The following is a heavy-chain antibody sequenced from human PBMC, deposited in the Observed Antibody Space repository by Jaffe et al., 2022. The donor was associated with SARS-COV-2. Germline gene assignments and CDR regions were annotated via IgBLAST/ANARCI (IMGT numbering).Heavy chain of an antibody. CDR2: TYYRSKWYN. V-gene: IGHV6-1*01. Sequence: QVQLQQSGPGLVKPSQTLSLTCAISGDSVSSNSVAWNWIRQSPSRGLEWLGMTYYRSKWYNDYALSLKGRISVNPDTSRNQLSLQLNSVTPEDTAVYYCARRRASYGLDVWGQGTTVTVSS. J-gene: IGHJ6*02. CDR1: GDSVSSNSVA. CDR3: ARRRASYGLDV.